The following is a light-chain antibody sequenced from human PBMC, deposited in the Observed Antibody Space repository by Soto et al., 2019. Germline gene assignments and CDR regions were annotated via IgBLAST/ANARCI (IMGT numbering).Light chain of an antibody. CDR2: DAS. CDR1: QSISTW. J-gene: IGKJ1*01. Sequence: DIQMTQSPSTLSASVGDRVTITCRASQSISTWFAWYQQKPGKAPKLLIYDASSLQSGVPPRFRGSGSATEFTLTISSLQPDDFEPYYCQQYNSDSWTFGQGTKVDIK. CDR3: QQYNSDSWT. V-gene: IGKV1-5*01.